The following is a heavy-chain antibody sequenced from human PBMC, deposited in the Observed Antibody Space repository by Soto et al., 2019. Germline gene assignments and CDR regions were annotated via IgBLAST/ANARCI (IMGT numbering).Heavy chain of an antibody. V-gene: IGHV1-8*01. D-gene: IGHD3-9*01. CDR3: ARGSHFDWLLLYSGMDV. Sequence: QVQLVQSGAEVKKPGASVKVSCKASGYTFTSYDINWVRQATGQGLEWMGWMNPNSGNTGSAQKFQGRVTMTRNTSISTAYMELGSLRSEGTAVYYCARGSHFDWLLLYSGMDVWGQGTTVTVSS. CDR1: GYTFTSYD. CDR2: MNPNSGNT. J-gene: IGHJ6*02.